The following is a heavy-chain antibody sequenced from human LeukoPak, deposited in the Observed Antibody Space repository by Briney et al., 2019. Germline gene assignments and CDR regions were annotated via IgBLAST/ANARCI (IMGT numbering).Heavy chain of an antibody. CDR3: ARLSNAAHADY. D-gene: IGHD2-15*01. CDR2: ISHTGISS. Sequence: PSETLSLTCGVSGYSISSGYYWGWIRQPPGKGLEWIATISHTGISSFYNASLKNRVSMSVDTSNNQFSLRLTSVTAADTALYYCARLSNAAHADYWGRGTLVTVSS. V-gene: IGHV4-38-2*01. CDR1: GYSISSGYY. J-gene: IGHJ4*02.